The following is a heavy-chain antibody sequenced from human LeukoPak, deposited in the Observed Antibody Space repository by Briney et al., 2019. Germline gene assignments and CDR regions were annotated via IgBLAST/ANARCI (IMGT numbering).Heavy chain of an antibody. CDR3: ARYGDYYDSSGYPYGMDV. D-gene: IGHD3-22*01. V-gene: IGHV1-3*01. J-gene: IGHJ6*02. Sequence: VRQAPGQRLEWMGWINAGNGNTKYSQKFQGRVTITRDTSASTAYMELRSLRSEDTAVYYSARYGDYYDSSGYPYGMDVWGQGTTVTVSS. CDR2: INAGNGNT.